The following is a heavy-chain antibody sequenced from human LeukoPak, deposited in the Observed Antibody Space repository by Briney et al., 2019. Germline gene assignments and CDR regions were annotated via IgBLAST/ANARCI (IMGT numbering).Heavy chain of an antibody. CDR1: GYTFTKSY. Sequence: ASVKASCKASGYTFTKSYIHWVRQAPGQRLEWMGLINPGGDNTKYAQNFQGRVTMTSDTSARTVYMELSSLRSEDTAIYYCARIRDGYNDAYDIWGQGTVVTVPS. CDR3: ARIRDGYNDAYDI. D-gene: IGHD5-24*01. V-gene: IGHV1-46*01. CDR2: INPGGDNT. J-gene: IGHJ3*02.